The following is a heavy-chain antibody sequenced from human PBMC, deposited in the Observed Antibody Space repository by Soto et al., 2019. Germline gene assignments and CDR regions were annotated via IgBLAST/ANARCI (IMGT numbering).Heavy chain of an antibody. CDR2: ISYDGSNK. V-gene: IGHV3-30*18. J-gene: IGHJ4*02. CDR1: GFTFSSYG. D-gene: IGHD5-12*01. CDR3: AKDMEMATISLLDY. Sequence: QVQLVESGGGVVQPGRSLRLSCAASGFTFSSYGMHWVRQAPGKGLEWVAVISYDGSNKYYADSVKGRFTISRDNSKNTLYLQMNRLRAEDTAVYCCAKDMEMATISLLDYWGQGTLVTVSS.